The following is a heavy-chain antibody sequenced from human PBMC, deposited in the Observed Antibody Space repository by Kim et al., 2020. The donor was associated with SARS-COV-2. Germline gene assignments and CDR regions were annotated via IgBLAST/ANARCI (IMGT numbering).Heavy chain of an antibody. CDR2: IYYSGST. D-gene: IGHD6-13*01. Sequence: SETLSLTCTVSGGSISSYYWSWIRQPPGKGLEWIGYIYYSGSTNYNPSLKSRVTISVDTSKNQFSLKLSSVTAADTAVYYCARDIAAAAGGGGSTWFDPWGQGTLVTVSS. V-gene: IGHV4-59*01. CDR1: GGSISSYY. CDR3: ARDIAAAAGGGGSTWFDP. J-gene: IGHJ5*02.